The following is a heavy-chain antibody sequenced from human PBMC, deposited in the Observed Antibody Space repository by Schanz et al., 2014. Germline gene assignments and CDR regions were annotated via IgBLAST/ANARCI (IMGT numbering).Heavy chain of an antibody. CDR3: AKARYSSSFQYAGREV. V-gene: IGHV3-23*01. J-gene: IGHJ6*02. CDR1: GQNITRNE. D-gene: IGHD6-13*01. CDR2: IRAGGGTT. Sequence: EVQLMEAGGGEEKSGGSLRTQCAASGQNITRNEKKGVRQAPGKGVRWVSVIRAGGGTTNSSDSVKGRFTLSRDTAKSTLYLQINSLRAEDTSVGYCAKARYSSSFQYAGREVWGQGTTGNASS.